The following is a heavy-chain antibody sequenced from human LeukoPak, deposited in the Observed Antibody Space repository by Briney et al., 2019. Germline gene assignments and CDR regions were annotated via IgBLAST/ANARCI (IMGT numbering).Heavy chain of an antibody. D-gene: IGHD4-11*01. CDR3: ARVTTTVRYHYYGMDV. CDR1: GFTFSSYA. CDR2: ISGSGGST. Sequence: GGSLRLSCAASGFTFSSYAMSWVRQAPGKGLEWVSAISGSGGSTYYADSVKGRFTISRDNSKNTLYLQMNSLRAEDTAVYYCARVTTTVRYHYYGMDVWGQGTTVTVSS. J-gene: IGHJ6*02. V-gene: IGHV3-23*01.